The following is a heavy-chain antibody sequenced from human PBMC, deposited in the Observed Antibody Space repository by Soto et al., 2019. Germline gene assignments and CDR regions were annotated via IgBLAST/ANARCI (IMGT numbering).Heavy chain of an antibody. Sequence: GASVKVSWKASGYTFTSYGISWVRQAPGQGLEWMGWISAYNGNTNYAQKLQGRVTMTTDTSTSTAYMELRSLRSDDTAVYYCARYRIVLVPAAMDYYHYGMAVWGQGTTVTVSS. V-gene: IGHV1-18*01. CDR1: GYTFTSYG. CDR2: ISAYNGNT. J-gene: IGHJ6*02. D-gene: IGHD2-2*01. CDR3: ARYRIVLVPAAMDYYHYGMAV.